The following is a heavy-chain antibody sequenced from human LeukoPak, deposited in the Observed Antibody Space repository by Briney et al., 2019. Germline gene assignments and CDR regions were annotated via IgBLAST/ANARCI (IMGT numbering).Heavy chain of an antibody. CDR1: GGSISSDY. CDR2: IYNSGST. J-gene: IGHJ3*02. V-gene: IGHV4-4*09. D-gene: IGHD3-22*01. CDR3: ASAMIGVPDDAFDI. Sequence: PSETLSLTCTVSGGSISSDYWSWIRQPPGKGLEWIGYIYNSGSTNYNPSLKSRVTISVDTSKNQFSLKLTSVTAADTAVYYCASAMIGVPDDAFDIWGQGTMVTVSS.